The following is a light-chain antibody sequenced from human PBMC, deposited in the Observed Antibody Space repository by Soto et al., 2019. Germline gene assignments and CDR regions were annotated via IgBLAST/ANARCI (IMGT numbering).Light chain of an antibody. CDR2: WAS. J-gene: IGKJ1*01. CDR1: QSVFYTSVNKDY. V-gene: IGKV4-1*01. CDR3: QQYFATPRT. Sequence: DIVMTQSPDSLAVSLGERATINCKASQSVFYTSVNKDYLAWYQHKEGQPPKLLIYWASTRESGVPDRFSGSGSRTDFTLTIRNLQAEDVAVYFCQQYFATPRTFGQGTKVQLK.